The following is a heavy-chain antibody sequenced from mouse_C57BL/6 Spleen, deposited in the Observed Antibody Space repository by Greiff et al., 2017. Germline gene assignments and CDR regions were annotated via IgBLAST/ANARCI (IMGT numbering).Heavy chain of an antibody. CDR2: IDPSDSET. Sequence: VQLQQPGAELVRPGSSVKLSCKASGYTFTSYWMHWVKQRPIQGLEWIGNIDPSDSETPYNQQFKDKATLTVDKSSRTAYMHLSSLTSEDSAVYYCAVDYDDARDYGGQGTSVTVSA. D-gene: IGHD2-4*01. V-gene: IGHV1-52*01. CDR3: AVDYDDARDY. CDR1: GYTFTSYW. J-gene: IGHJ4*01.